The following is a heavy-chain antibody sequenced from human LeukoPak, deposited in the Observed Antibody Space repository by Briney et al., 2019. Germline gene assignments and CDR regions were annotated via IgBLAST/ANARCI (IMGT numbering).Heavy chain of an antibody. CDR1: GGSISSGGYY. Sequence: SETLSLTCTVSGGSISSGGYYWSWIRQHPGKGLERIGYIYYSGSTNYNPSLKSRVTISVDTSKNQFSLKLSSVTAADTAVYYCARDPYPGAGFDPWGQGTLVTVSS. J-gene: IGHJ5*02. D-gene: IGHD4-17*01. CDR2: IYYSGST. CDR3: ARDPYPGAGFDP. V-gene: IGHV4-61*08.